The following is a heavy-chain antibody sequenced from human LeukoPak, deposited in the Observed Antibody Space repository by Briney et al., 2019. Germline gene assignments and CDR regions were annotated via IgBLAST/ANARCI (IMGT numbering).Heavy chain of an antibody. CDR1: GDIVSSSSAS. V-gene: IGHV6-1*01. J-gene: IGHJ4*02. CDR3: GRDFGPAAIDY. CDR2: TYSRSRLYY. Sequence: SQTLSLTCALSGDIVSSSSASWRWIRQSPSRGLEWLGRTYSRSRLYYEYAVSVESRINITPDTSKNLFSLQLKSVTPEDTAVYYCGRDFGPAAIDYWGQGTLVTVSS. D-gene: IGHD2-2*01.